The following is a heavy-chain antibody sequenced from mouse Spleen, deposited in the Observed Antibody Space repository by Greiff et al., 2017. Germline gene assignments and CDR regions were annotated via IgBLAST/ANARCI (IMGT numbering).Heavy chain of an antibody. CDR2: ISSGGSYT. J-gene: IGHJ2*01. CDR1: GFTFSSYA. D-gene: IGHD4-1*01. Sequence: EVQLVESGGGLVKPGGSLKLSCAASGFTFSSYAMSWVRQTPEKRLEWVATISSGGSYTYYPDSVKGRFTISRDNAKNTLYLQMSSLRSEDTAMYYCASLTGTGDYWGQGTTLTVSS. V-gene: IGHV5-9-3*01. CDR3: ASLTGTGDY.